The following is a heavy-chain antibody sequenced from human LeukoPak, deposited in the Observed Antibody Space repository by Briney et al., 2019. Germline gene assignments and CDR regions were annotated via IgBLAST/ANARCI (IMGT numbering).Heavy chain of an antibody. CDR3: ARDGPGSSSWYWFDP. J-gene: IGHJ5*02. V-gene: IGHV4-31*03. Sequence: SETLSLTCTVSCGSISSGGYYWSWIRPHPGKGLEWIVYIYYSGSTYYNPPLKSRVTISVDTSKNQFSLKLSSVTAADAAVYYCARDGPGSSSWYWFDPWGQGTLVTVSS. D-gene: IGHD6-13*01. CDR1: CGSISSGGYY. CDR2: IYYSGST.